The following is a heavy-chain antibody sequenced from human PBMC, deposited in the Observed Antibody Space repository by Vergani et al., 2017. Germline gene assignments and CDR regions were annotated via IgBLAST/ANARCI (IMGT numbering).Heavy chain of an antibody. V-gene: IGHV4-34*01. CDR2: INHSGST. J-gene: IGHJ6*03. CDR3: ARGPYTIFGVVIIGYYYYRXV. Sequence: QVQLQQWGAGLLKPSETLSLTCAVYGGSFSGYYWSWIRQPPGKGLEWIGEINHSGSTNYNPSLKSRVTISVDTSKNQFSLKLSSVTAADTAVYYCARGPYTIFGVVIIGYYYYRXVWGKGP. D-gene: IGHD3-3*01. CDR1: GGSFSGYY.